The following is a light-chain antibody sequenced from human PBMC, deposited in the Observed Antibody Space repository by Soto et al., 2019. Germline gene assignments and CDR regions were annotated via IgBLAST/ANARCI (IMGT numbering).Light chain of an antibody. J-gene: IGLJ1*01. V-gene: IGLV1-44*01. Sequence: QAVVTQLPSASGTPGQRVTMSCSGSSSNIGSNTVNWYQQLPGAAPKLLIQSNNQRPSGVPDRFSGSQSGTSASLAISGLQSEDEADYYCAVWDDSLNGYVFGTGTKLTVL. CDR3: AVWDDSLNGYV. CDR1: SSNIGSNT. CDR2: SNN.